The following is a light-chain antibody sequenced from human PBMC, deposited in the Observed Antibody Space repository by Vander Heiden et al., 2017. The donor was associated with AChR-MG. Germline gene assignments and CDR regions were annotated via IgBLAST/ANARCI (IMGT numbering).Light chain of an antibody. CDR2: KAS. CDR1: ESISSW. V-gene: IGKV1-5*03. Sequence: DIQMTQSPSTLSASVGDRVTITCRASESISSWLAWYQQKPGKAPKLLIYKASSLEGGVPSRFSGSGSGTEFTLTINSLQPDDFATYYCHHYNSYSSWTFGQGTKVEIK. J-gene: IGKJ1*01. CDR3: HHYNSYSSWT.